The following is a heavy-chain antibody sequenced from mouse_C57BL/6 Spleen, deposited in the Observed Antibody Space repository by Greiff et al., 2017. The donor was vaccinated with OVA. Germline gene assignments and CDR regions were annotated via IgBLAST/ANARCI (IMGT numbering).Heavy chain of an antibody. CDR2: ISSGGSYT. D-gene: IGHD2-4*01. V-gene: IGHV5-6*01. CDR1: GFTFSSYG. CDR3: VRDYDYDEGYFDV. Sequence: EVQLVESGGDLVKPGGSLKLSCAASGFTFSSYGMSWVRQTPDKRLEWVATISSGGSYTYYPDSVKGRFTISRDNAKNTLYLQMSSLKSEDTAMYYCVRDYDYDEGYFDVWGTGTTVTVSS. J-gene: IGHJ1*03.